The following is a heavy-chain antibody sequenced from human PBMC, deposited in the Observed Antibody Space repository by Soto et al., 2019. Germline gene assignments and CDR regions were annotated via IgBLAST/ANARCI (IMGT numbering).Heavy chain of an antibody. CDR1: GFSLNNARIG. CDR2: IFSNDEK. J-gene: IGHJ6*03. Sequence: GSGPTLVNPTETLTLTCTVSGFSLNNARIGVSWIRQPPGKALEWLAHIFSNDEKSYNTSLKSRLTISKDTSKSQVVLSMTNMDPVDTATYCFARIGYHSWSGPSSRYNYYMDVWGKGTTVTVSS. CDR3: ARIGYHSWSGPSSRYNYYMDV. V-gene: IGHV2-26*01. D-gene: IGHD3-3*01.